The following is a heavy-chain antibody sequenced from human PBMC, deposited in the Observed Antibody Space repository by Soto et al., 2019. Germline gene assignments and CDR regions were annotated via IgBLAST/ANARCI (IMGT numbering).Heavy chain of an antibody. CDR3: AKVADDYGDRIPIRYFDY. Sequence: GGSLRLSCAASGFTFSSYAMSWVRQAPGKGLEWVSAISGSGGSTYYADSVKGRFTISRDNSKNTLYLQMNSLRAEDTAVYYCAKVADDYGDRIPIRYFDYWGQGTLVTVSS. CDR2: ISGSGGST. D-gene: IGHD4-17*01. V-gene: IGHV3-23*01. CDR1: GFTFSSYA. J-gene: IGHJ4*02.